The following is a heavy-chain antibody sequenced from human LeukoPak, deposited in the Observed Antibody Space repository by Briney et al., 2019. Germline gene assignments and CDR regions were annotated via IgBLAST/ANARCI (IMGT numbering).Heavy chain of an antibody. D-gene: IGHD6-13*01. CDR2: IIPIFGTA. Sequence: ASVKVSCKASGGTFSSYAISWVRQAPGQGLEWMGGIIPIFGTANYAQKFQGRVTITTDESTSTAYMELSSLRSEDTAVYYCARDGAGIAAAGMDAFDIWGQGTMVTVSS. V-gene: IGHV1-69*05. CDR3: ARDGAGIAAAGMDAFDI. J-gene: IGHJ3*02. CDR1: GGTFSSYA.